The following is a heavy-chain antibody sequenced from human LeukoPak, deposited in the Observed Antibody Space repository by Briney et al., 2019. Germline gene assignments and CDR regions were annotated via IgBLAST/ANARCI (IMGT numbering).Heavy chain of an antibody. J-gene: IGHJ4*02. CDR3: ARDQDNDYGDDTEFDY. Sequence: GGSLRLSCAASGFTFSSYSMNWVRQAPGKGLEWVSSISSSSSYIYYADSVKGRFTISRDNAKNPLYLQMNSLRAEDTAVYYCARDQDNDYGDDTEFDYWGQGTLVTVS. V-gene: IGHV3-21*01. D-gene: IGHD4-17*01. CDR2: ISSSSSYI. CDR1: GFTFSSYS.